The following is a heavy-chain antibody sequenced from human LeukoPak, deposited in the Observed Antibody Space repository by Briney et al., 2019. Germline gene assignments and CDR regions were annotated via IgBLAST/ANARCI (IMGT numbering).Heavy chain of an antibody. CDR3: ARGAAVG. J-gene: IGHJ4*02. Sequence: PSETLSLTCTVSGGSISSGIYYWSWIRQPAGKGLEWIGRIYTSGSTNYNPSLKSRVTISVDTSKNQFSLKLSSVTAADTAVYYCARGAAVGWGQGTLVTVSS. CDR1: GGSISSGIYY. V-gene: IGHV4-61*02. D-gene: IGHD1-26*01. CDR2: IYTSGST.